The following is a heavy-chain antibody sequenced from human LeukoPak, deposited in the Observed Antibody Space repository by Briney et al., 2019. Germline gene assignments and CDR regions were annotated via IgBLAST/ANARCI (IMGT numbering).Heavy chain of an antibody. D-gene: IGHD5-18*01. CDR3: ARGTYIYANGWFDP. V-gene: IGHV4-31*03. Sequence: SQTLSLTCTVSGGSISSGGYYWSWIRQHPGKGLEWIGHIYSSGSTYYNPSLKSRVTILVDTSKNQFSLKLSSVSAADTAVYYCARGTYIYANGWFDPWGQGTLVTVSS. CDR2: IYSSGST. J-gene: IGHJ5*02. CDR1: GGSISSGGYY.